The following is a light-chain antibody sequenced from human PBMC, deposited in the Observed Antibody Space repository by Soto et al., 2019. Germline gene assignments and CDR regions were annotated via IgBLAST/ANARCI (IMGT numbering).Light chain of an antibody. Sequence: QSVLTQPPSASGTPGQRVTISCSGSSSNIGSNYVYWYQQLPGTAPKLLIYRNNQRPSGVPDRFSGSKSGTSASLAISGLGSEDGANYNGPAGKDSRIGLYVIETGTSSPS. CDR3: PAGKDSRIGLYV. V-gene: IGLV1-47*01. CDR1: SSNIGSNY. J-gene: IGLJ1*01. CDR2: RNN.